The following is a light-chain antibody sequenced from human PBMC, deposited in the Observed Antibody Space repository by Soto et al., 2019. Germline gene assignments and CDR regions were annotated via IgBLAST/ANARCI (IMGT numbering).Light chain of an antibody. CDR1: QSVSST. CDR3: QQYNNWPPIT. Sequence: EIVMTHSQATLSVSPGERATLSCRASQSVSSTLAWYQQNPGQAPRLLIYGASTRATGIPARFSGSGSGTEFTLTISSLQSEDFAVYYCQQYNNWPPITFGQGTRLEIK. CDR2: GAS. J-gene: IGKJ5*01. V-gene: IGKV3-15*01.